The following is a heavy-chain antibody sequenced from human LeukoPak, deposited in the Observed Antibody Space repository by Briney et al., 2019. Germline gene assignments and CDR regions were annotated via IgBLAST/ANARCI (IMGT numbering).Heavy chain of an antibody. CDR3: ARKAVYYYGMDV. Sequence: GESLKISCKGSGYSFSTYWIGWVRQMPGKGLEWLGIIYPGDSDTRYSPSFQGQVTISADNSITTAYLQWSSLKASDTAMYYCARKAVYYYGMDVWGQGTAVTVSS. J-gene: IGHJ6*02. D-gene: IGHD6-19*01. V-gene: IGHV5-51*01. CDR2: IYPGDSDT. CDR1: GYSFSTYW.